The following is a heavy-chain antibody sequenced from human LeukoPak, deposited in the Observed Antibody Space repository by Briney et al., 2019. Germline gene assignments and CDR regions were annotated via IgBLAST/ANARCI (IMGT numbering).Heavy chain of an antibody. D-gene: IGHD4-23*01. V-gene: IGHV3-7*01. J-gene: IGHJ4*02. CDR3: ARDRGYSTFDY. CDR1: AFTFSNYW. CDR2: IKEDGSEI. Sequence: GGSLRLSCAASAFTFSNYWMSWVRQAPGKGLEWVAKIKEDGSEINYVDSVKGRFTISRDNAKTSLYLQMNSLRVDDTAVYYCARDRGYSTFDYWGQGTLVTVSS.